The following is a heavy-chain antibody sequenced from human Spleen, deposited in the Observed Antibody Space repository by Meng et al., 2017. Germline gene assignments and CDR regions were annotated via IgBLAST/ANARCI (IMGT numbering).Heavy chain of an antibody. D-gene: IGHD2-21*02. CDR3: ARWGVVVTATAFDY. CDR1: GFTFDGYG. V-gene: IGHV3-20*04. Sequence: GESLKISCAASGFTFDGYGMGWVRHVPGKGLEWVSGINWHGASTGYADSVKGRFTISRDNGKNSMYLQMNSVGAEDTALYFCARWGVVVTATAFDYWGQGTLVTVSS. J-gene: IGHJ4*02. CDR2: INWHGAST.